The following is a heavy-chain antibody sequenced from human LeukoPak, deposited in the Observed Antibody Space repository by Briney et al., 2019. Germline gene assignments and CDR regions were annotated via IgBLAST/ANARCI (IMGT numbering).Heavy chain of an antibody. V-gene: IGHV4-59*11. CDR2: VYYSGST. J-gene: IGHJ4*02. CDR3: ARERMGARTFDY. CDR1: GGSISSHY. Sequence: SETLSLTXTVSGGSISSHYWSWIRQPPGEGLEWIGSVYYSGSTDYNPSLKSGVTMSVDTSKNQCSLKLNSVTAADTAVYFRARERMGARTFDYWGQGTLVTVSS. D-gene: IGHD1-26*01.